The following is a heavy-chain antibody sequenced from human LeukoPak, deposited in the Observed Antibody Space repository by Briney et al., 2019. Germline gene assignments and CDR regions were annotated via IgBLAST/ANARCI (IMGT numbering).Heavy chain of an antibody. CDR2: IYHSGST. J-gene: IGHJ4*02. Sequence: SETLSLTCTVSGYYISSGCYWGWIRQPPGKGLEGIGSIYHSGSTYYNPSLKSRVTISVDTSKNQFSLKLSSVTAADTAVYYCARDRGPAAAIFDYWGQGTLVTVSS. CDR3: ARDRGPAAAIFDY. CDR1: GYYISSGCY. V-gene: IGHV4-38-2*02. D-gene: IGHD2-2*01.